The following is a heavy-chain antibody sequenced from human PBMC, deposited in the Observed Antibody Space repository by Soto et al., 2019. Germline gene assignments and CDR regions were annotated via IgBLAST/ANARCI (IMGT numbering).Heavy chain of an antibody. Sequence: QVQLVQSGAEVKKPGASVKVSCKASGYTFTSYGISWVRQAPGQGLEWMGWISAYNGNTNYAQKLQGRVTMTTDTSTSTAYMELRSLISDDTAVYYCARVGYITMVRGEARPADYWGQGTLVTVSS. CDR1: GYTFTSYG. J-gene: IGHJ4*02. D-gene: IGHD3-10*01. V-gene: IGHV1-18*01. CDR3: ARVGYITMVRGEARPADY. CDR2: ISAYNGNT.